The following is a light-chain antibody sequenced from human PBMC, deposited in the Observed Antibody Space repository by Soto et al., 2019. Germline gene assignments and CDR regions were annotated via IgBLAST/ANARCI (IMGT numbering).Light chain of an antibody. J-gene: IGKJ1*01. CDR3: QQSFSPLWT. CDR1: QSISNY. Sequence: DIQMTQSPSSLSASVGDRVTITCRASQSISNYLNWYQQKPGKATKLLIYAASSMQSVVPSMFSVSVSETDFTLTISSLQPDDSATYYCQQSFSPLWTFGQGTKV. V-gene: IGKV1-39*01. CDR2: AAS.